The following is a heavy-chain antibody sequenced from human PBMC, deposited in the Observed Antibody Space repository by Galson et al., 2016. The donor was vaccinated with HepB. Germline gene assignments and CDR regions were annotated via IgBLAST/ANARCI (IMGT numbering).Heavy chain of an antibody. Sequence: SLRLSCAASGFTFSDSDVHWVRQASGKGLEWVGRIRSKPNSHATAYTTSVKGRFTNPRDDSKNTSYLQMKSLQTEDTAVYYCTSFYSNFGLTFDYWGQGTLVTVSS. D-gene: IGHD4-11*01. V-gene: IGHV3-73*01. J-gene: IGHJ4*02. CDR3: TSFYSNFGLTFDY. CDR2: IRSKPNSHAT. CDR1: GFTFSDSD.